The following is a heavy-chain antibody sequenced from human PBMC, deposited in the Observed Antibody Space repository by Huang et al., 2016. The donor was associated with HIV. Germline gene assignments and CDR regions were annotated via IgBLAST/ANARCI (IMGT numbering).Heavy chain of an antibody. J-gene: IGHJ6*03. CDR2: IYYKGGP. Sequence: QLLLQESGPGLVKPSEALALTCAVSGGSIRSSDYHWGWIRQPPGKGLEWLGSIYYKGGPHYSPSRNMRVTIAVDTSKNLCFLNLTSMTAADTAVYYCARHREGPVAYYSGWGSHLNYMDVWGRGRTVVVSS. CDR3: ARHREGPVAYYSGWGSHLNYMDV. D-gene: IGHD3-10*01. V-gene: IGHV4-39*01. CDR1: GGSIRSSDYH.